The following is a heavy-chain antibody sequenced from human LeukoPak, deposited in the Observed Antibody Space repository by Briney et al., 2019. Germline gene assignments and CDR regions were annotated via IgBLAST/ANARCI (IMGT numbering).Heavy chain of an antibody. CDR3: ARHSAEVEQWLVPAFDI. J-gene: IGHJ3*02. CDR1: GFTFSSYA. Sequence: GGSLRLSCAASGFTFSSYAMRWLRQAPGKGLEWLAVISYDGSNNYYADSVRGRFTISRDNSKNTLYLQMNSLRAEDTAVYYCARHSAEVEQWLVPAFDIWGQGTMVTVSS. V-gene: IGHV3-30-3*01. D-gene: IGHD6-19*01. CDR2: ISYDGSNN.